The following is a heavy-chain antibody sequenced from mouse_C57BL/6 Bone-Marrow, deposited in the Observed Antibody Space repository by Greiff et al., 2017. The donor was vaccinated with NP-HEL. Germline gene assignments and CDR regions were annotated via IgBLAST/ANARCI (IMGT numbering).Heavy chain of an antibody. D-gene: IGHD1-1*01. CDR3: ARWGPLSYPRGAY. V-gene: IGHV1-81*01. J-gene: IGHJ3*01. CDR2: IYPRSGNT. CDR1: GYTFTSYG. Sequence: QVQLQQSGAELARPGASVKLSCKASGYTFTSYGISWVKQRTGQGLEWIGEIYPRSGNTYYNEKFKGKATLTADKSSSTAYMELRSLTSEDSAVYFCARWGPLSYPRGAYWGQGTLVTVSA.